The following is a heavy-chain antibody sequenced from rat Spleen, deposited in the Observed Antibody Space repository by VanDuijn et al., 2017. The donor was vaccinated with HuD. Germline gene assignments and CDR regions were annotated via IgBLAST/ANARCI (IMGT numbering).Heavy chain of an antibody. J-gene: IGHJ4*01. CDR1: GFTFSDYG. CDR2: ITYDGGST. D-gene: IGHD1-12*01. CDR3: TRCWDA. V-gene: IGHV5-20*01. Sequence: EVQLMESGGGLVQPGRSLKLSCVASGFTFSDYGMNWIRQAPRKGLEWVAYITYDGGSTYYRDSVKGRFTISRDNAKSTLYLQMDSLRSEDTATYYCTRCWDAWGQGASVTVSS.